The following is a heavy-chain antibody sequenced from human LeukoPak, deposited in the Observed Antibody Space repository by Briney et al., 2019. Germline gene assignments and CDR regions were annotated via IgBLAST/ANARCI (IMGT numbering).Heavy chain of an antibody. CDR1: GFTFSSYA. D-gene: IGHD3-22*01. V-gene: IGHV3-64*01. CDR2: IGSTGGST. Sequence: PGGSLRLSCAASGFTFSSYAMHWVRQAPGKGLEYVSAIGSTGGSTNYANSVKGRFTISRDNSKNTLFLQMGSLRAEDMAVYYCARVFYDSSAYYYDYWGQGTLVTVS. CDR3: ARVFYDSSAYYYDY. J-gene: IGHJ4*02.